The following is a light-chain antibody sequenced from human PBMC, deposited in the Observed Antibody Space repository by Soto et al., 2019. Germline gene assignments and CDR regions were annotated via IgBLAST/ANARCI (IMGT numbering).Light chain of an antibody. CDR3: QSYDSSLTVV. CDR1: SSNIGAGYD. CDR2: GNI. V-gene: IGLV1-40*01. Sequence: QSVLTQPPSVSGAPGQRVTISCTGSSSNIGAGYDVHWYQQVPGTAPKLLIYGNINRPSGVPDRFSGSKPGTSASLAITGLQADDEADYYCQSYDSSLTVVFGGGTKLTVL. J-gene: IGLJ2*01.